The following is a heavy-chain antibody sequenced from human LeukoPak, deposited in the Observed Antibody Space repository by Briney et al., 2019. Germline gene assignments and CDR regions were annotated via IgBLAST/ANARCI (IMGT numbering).Heavy chain of an antibody. J-gene: IGHJ4*02. CDR1: GSTSSRNF. V-gene: IGHV3-7*01. CDR3: ASGAGWESGY. D-gene: IGHD1-26*01. CDR2: INQDGSEK. Sequence: GGSLRLSCAVSGSTSSRNFMSWVRQTPEKGLEWVANINQDGSEKNYVDSVKGRFTISRDNAKNSLFLQMNSLRAEDAAIYYCASGAGWESGYWGQGTLVTVSS.